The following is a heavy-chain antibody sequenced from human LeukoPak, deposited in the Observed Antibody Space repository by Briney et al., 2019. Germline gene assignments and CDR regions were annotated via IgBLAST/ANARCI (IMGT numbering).Heavy chain of an antibody. Sequence: ASMKVSCKASGYTFIDYSMHWVRQAPGQGLEWMGWINPNSGGTYYAQNFQGRVTMTRDTSISTAYMELNRLRSDDTAVHYCARRKKRYCSSTSCYDWFDPWGQGTLVTVSS. CDR2: INPNSGGT. V-gene: IGHV1-2*02. CDR1: GYTFIDYS. CDR3: ARRKKRYCSSTSCYDWFDP. D-gene: IGHD2-2*01. J-gene: IGHJ5*02.